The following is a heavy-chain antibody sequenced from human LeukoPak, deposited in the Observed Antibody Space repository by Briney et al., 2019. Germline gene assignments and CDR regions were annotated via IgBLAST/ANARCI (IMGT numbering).Heavy chain of an antibody. J-gene: IGHJ4*02. CDR1: GFTFSGSA. CDR2: IRSKANSYAT. Sequence: GSLRLSCAASGFTFSGSAMHWVRQASGKGLEWVGRIRSKANSYATAYAASVKGRFTISRDDSKNTAYLQMNSLKTEDTAVYYCTRPEYSSSSPQFDYWGQGTLVTVSS. D-gene: IGHD6-6*01. CDR3: TRPEYSSSSPQFDY. V-gene: IGHV3-73*01.